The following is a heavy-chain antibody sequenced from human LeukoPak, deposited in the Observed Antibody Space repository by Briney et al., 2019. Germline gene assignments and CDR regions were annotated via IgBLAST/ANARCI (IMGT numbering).Heavy chain of an antibody. D-gene: IGHD3-10*01. J-gene: IGHJ6*04. CDR2: INHSGST. CDR3: ARGRDAITMVRGVMSDV. CDR1: GGSFSGYY. V-gene: IGHV4-34*01. Sequence: SETLSLTCAVYGGSFSGYYWSWIRQPPGKGLEWIGEINHSGSTNYNPSLKSRVTISVDTSKNQFSLKLSSVTAADTAVYYCARGRDAITMVRGVMSDVWGKGTTVTVSS.